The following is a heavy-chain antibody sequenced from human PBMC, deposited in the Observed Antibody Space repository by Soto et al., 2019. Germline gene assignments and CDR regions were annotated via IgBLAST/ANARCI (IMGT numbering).Heavy chain of an antibody. Sequence: GSLRLLFGGSGFTLSNYGMHLVRQAPGKGLEWVAVIWYDGSNKYYADSVKGRFTISRDNSKNTLYLQMNSLRAEDTAVYYCARDSSLNWNDGGMDVWGQGTTVTVSS. D-gene: IGHD1-20*01. CDR2: IWYDGSNK. V-gene: IGHV3-33*01. CDR3: ARDSSLNWNDGGMDV. CDR1: GFTLSNYG. J-gene: IGHJ6*02.